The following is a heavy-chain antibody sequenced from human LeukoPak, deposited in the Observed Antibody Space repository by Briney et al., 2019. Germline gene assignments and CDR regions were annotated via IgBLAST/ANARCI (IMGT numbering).Heavy chain of an antibody. CDR3: ARGLGYCTSTTCLLPFDY. CDR1: GFTVSTYY. CDR2: IYSGGST. V-gene: IGHV3-53*01. Sequence: AVSLRLSCAASGFTVSTYYMTWVRQDPGKGLECVSVIYSGGSTYYADSVKGRFTVSRDNSKNTLYLQMNSLRAEDTAMYYCARGLGYCTSTTCLLPFDYWGQGTLVTVSS. J-gene: IGHJ4*02. D-gene: IGHD2-2*01.